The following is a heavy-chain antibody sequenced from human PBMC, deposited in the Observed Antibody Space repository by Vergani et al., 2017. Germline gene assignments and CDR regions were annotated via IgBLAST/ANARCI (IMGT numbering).Heavy chain of an antibody. J-gene: IGHJ3*02. CDR2: IRSKAYGGTT. Sequence: EVQLVESGGGLVQPGRSLRLSCTASGFTFGDYAMSWVRQAPGKGLEWVGFIRSKAYGGTTEYAASVKGRFTISRDDSKSIAYLQMNSLKTEDTAVYYCARTTVTTIIDAFDIWGQGTMVTVSS. V-gene: IGHV3-49*04. D-gene: IGHD4-17*01. CDR3: ARTTVTTIIDAFDI. CDR1: GFTFGDYA.